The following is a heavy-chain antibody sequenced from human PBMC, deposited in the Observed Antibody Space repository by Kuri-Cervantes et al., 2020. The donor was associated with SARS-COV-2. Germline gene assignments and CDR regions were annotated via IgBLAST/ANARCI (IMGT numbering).Heavy chain of an antibody. V-gene: IGHV3-21*01. J-gene: IGHJ6*03. CDR3: ARDYCSSTSCYGYYYMDV. CDR1: GFSFSSYG. Sequence: GGSLRLSCAASGFSFSSYGMHWVRQAPGKGLEWVSSISSSSSYIYYADSVKGRFTISRDNAKNSLYLQMNSLRAEDTAVYYCARDYCSSTSCYGYYYMDVWGKGTTVTVSS. D-gene: IGHD2-2*01. CDR2: ISSSSSYI.